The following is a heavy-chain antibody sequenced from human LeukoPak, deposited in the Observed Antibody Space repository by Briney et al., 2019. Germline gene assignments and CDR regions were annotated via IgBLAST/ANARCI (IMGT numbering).Heavy chain of an antibody. V-gene: IGHV3-9*01. CDR3: AKGVAAGYYYYMDV. D-gene: IGHD6-13*01. Sequence: PGRSLSLSCAASGFTFDDYALHWVRQAPGKGLEWVSGISWNSDSIGYADSVKGRFTISRDNAKNSLYLQMNSLRAEDTALYYCAKGVAAGYYYYMDVWGKGTTVTVSS. CDR1: GFTFDDYA. CDR2: ISWNSDSI. J-gene: IGHJ6*03.